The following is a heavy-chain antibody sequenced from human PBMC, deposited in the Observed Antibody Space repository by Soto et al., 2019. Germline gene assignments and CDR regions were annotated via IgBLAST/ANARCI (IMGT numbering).Heavy chain of an antibody. J-gene: IGHJ6*02. CDR3: ARMGDVPYYYYGMDV. CDR1: GYTFTTYG. CDR2: INGYNGNA. V-gene: IGHV1-18*01. D-gene: IGHD3-16*01. Sequence: QVQLVQSGAEVKKPGASVTVSCKASGYTFTTYGVSWVRQATGKGLEWLEWINGYNGNAKYAENLQGRVTMTTDTSTSTAYMELRSLRSDDTAVYYCARMGDVPYYYYGMDVWGQGTTVTVSS.